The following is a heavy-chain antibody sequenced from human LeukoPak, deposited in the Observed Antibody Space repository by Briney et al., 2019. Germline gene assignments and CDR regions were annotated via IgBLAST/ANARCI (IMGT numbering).Heavy chain of an antibody. J-gene: IGHJ4*02. V-gene: IGHV4-34*01. D-gene: IGHD6-19*01. CDR1: GGSFSGYY. CDR3: ARGKGSGWTFDY. CDR2: INHSGST. Sequence: LETLSLTCAAYGGSFSGYYWTWIRQPPGKGLEWIGEINHSGSTNYNPSLKSRVTISVDTSKNQFSLKLSSVTAADTAVYYCARGKGSGWTFDYWGQGTLVTVSS.